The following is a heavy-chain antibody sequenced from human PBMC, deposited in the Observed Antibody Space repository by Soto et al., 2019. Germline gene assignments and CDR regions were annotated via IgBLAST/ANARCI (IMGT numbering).Heavy chain of an antibody. CDR2: IYFSGSA. V-gene: IGHV4-59*08. J-gene: IGHJ4*02. CDR3: ARRYSGSGDY. D-gene: IGHD5-12*01. Sequence: PSETLSLTCTVSGGSITRYYWSWIRQPPGKGLEWIGYIYFSGSANYNPSLKSRVTISVDTSKNQFSLKLSSVTAADTAVYYCARRYSGSGDYWGQGTLVTLSS. CDR1: GGSITRYY.